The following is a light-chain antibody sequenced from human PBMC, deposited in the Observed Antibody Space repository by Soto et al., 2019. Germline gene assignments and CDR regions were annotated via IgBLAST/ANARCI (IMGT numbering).Light chain of an antibody. Sequence: QSVLTQPASVSGSPGQSITISCTGTSSDVGGYNHVSWYQHSPGKAPKLILFAVSDRPSGVSHRFSGSKSDNTASLTISGLQAEDEADYYCCSYTSLSTVVFGGGTKVTVL. J-gene: IGLJ2*01. CDR3: CSYTSLSTVV. CDR1: SSDVGGYNH. CDR2: AVS. V-gene: IGLV2-14*01.